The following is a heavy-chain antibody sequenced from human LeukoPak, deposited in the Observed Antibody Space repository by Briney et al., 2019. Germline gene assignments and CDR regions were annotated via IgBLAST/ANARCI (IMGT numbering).Heavy chain of an antibody. D-gene: IGHD3-3*01. CDR1: GYTFTGYY. Sequence: ASVKVSCKASGYTFTGYYMHWVRQAPGQGLEWMGWINPNSGGTNYAQKFQGRVTMTRDTSTSTVYMELSSLRSEDTAVYYCARGPRHYDFWSGYPYYFDYWGQGTLVTVSS. J-gene: IGHJ4*02. CDR2: INPNSGGT. V-gene: IGHV1-2*02. CDR3: ARGPRHYDFWSGYPYYFDY.